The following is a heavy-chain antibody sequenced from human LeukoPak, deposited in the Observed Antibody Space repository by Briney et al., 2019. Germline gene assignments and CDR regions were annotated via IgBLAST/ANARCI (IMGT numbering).Heavy chain of an antibody. Sequence: GGFLRLSCSASGFTFSSYAMHWVRQAPGKGLEYVSAISSNGGSTYYADSVKGRFTISRDNSKNTLYLQMSSLRAEDTAVYYCVKLQGYCSSTSCYTPDRAFDIWGQGTMVTVSS. D-gene: IGHD2-2*02. CDR3: VKLQGYCSSTSCYTPDRAFDI. J-gene: IGHJ3*02. V-gene: IGHV3-64D*06. CDR1: GFTFSSYA. CDR2: ISSNGGST.